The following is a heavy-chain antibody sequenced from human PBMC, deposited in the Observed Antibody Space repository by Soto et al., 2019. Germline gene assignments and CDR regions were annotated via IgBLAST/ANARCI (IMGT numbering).Heavy chain of an antibody. CDR1: GFTFSSYA. D-gene: IGHD2-15*01. J-gene: IGHJ4*02. CDR3: AKVRRQIWWELTGIDY. Sequence: PGGSLRLSCAASGFTFSSYAMSWVRQAPGKGLEWVSAISGSGGSTYYADSVKGRFTISRDNSKNTLYLQMSSLRAEDTAVYYCAKVRRQIWWELTGIDYWGQGTLVTVSS. CDR2: ISGSGGST. V-gene: IGHV3-23*01.